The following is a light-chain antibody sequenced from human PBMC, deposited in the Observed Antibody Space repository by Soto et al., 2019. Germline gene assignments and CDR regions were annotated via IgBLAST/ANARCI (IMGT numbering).Light chain of an antibody. J-gene: IGLJ1*01. CDR2: ANN. CDR3: ATWDSSLRAYV. Sequence: QPVLTQPPSVSGAPGQRITISCTGSSSNIGSRYEVQWYLQLPGTAPKLLIYANNDRPSGVPDRFSGSKSGTLATLGITGLQTGDEADYYCATWDSSLRAYVFGAGTKLTVL. V-gene: IGLV1-40*01. CDR1: SSNIGSRYE.